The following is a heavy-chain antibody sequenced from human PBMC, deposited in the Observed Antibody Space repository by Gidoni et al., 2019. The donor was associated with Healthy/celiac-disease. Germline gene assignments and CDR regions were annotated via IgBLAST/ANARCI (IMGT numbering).Heavy chain of an antibody. CDR1: GGSVSSGRYY. J-gene: IGHJ6*02. CDR2: IYYSGST. D-gene: IGHD4-4*01. V-gene: IGHV4-61*01. CDR3: ASNGNYSNTIRYYYGMDV. Sequence: QVQLQESGPGLVKPSETLSLTCTVSGGSVSSGRYYWSWIRQPPGKGLEWIGYIYYSGSTNYNPSLKSRVTISVETSKNQFSLKLSSVTAADTAVYYCASNGNYSNTIRYYYGMDVWGQGTTVTVSS.